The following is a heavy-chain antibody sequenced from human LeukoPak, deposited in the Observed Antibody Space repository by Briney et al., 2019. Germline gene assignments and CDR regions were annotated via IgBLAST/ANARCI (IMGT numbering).Heavy chain of an antibody. CDR3: ARPHSGSYQWGFDS. Sequence: GGSLRLSCAVSGFTVSVNYMSWVRQAPGKGLEWVSFMYSGDTYYADSVKGRFTMSRDNSKNTVHLQMNSLRPEDTAMYYCARPHSGSYQWGFDSWGQGTVVTVSS. CDR1: GFTVSVNY. CDR2: MYSGDT. D-gene: IGHD1-26*01. J-gene: IGHJ3*02. V-gene: IGHV3-66*02.